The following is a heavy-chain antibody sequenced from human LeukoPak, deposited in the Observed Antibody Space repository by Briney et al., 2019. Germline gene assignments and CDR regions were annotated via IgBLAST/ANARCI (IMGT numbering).Heavy chain of an antibody. J-gene: IGHJ4*02. D-gene: IGHD2-15*01. V-gene: IGHV3-30*02. CDR2: IRYDGSNK. Sequence: GGSLRLSCATSAFTFRSYGMHWVRQAPDKGLEWVAFIRYDGSNKYYADSVKGRFTISRDNSKNTLYLQMNSLRAEDTAVYYCARERRYCSGGSCYSGGFDYWGQGTLVTVSS. CDR1: AFTFRSYG. CDR3: ARERRYCSGGSCYSGGFDY.